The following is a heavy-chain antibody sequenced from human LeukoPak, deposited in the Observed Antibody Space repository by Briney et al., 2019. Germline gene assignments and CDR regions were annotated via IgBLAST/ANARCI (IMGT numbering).Heavy chain of an antibody. V-gene: IGHV4-4*07. J-gene: IGHJ5*02. Sequence: SETLSLTCTVSGGSISNYYWTWIRQPAGRGLDWIGRIYTSGSTNYNPSLKSQVTMSVDTSKNQFSLKLSSVTAADTAVYYCARDTRSYSSVFFDPWGQGTLVTVSS. CDR1: GGSISNYY. CDR2: IYTSGST. D-gene: IGHD6-25*01. CDR3: ARDTRSYSSVFFDP.